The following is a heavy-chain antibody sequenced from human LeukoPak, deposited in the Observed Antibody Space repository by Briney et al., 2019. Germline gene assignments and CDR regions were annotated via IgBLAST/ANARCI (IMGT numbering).Heavy chain of an antibody. CDR2: INGSGGST. CDR1: GFTFSSYA. CDR3: AKSRGSGSKMARGVNFDY. Sequence: PGGSLRLSCAASGFTFSSYAMSWVRQAPGKGLEWVSDINGSGGSTYYADSVKGRFTISRDNSKNTLYLQMNSLRADDTAVYYCAKSRGSGSKMARGVNFDYWGQGTLVTVSS. V-gene: IGHV3-23*01. J-gene: IGHJ4*02. D-gene: IGHD3-10*01.